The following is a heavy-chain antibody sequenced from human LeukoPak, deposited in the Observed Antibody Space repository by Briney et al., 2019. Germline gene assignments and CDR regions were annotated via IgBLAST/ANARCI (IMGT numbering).Heavy chain of an antibody. V-gene: IGHV4-39*01. CDR2: IYYSGST. D-gene: IGHD1-26*01. CDR1: GFTFSDYY. J-gene: IGHJ4*02. CDR3: ARHRNSGSWPSGGYFDY. Sequence: GSLRLSCAASGFTFSDYYMSWIRQPPGKGLEWIGSIYYSGSTYYNPSLKSRVTISVDTSKSQFSLNLSSATATDTAIYYCARHRNSGSWPSGGYFDYWGQGTLVTVSS.